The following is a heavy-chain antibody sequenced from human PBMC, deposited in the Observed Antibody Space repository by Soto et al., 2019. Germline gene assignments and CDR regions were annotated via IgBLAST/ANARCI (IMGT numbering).Heavy chain of an antibody. J-gene: IGHJ4*02. CDR1: GSSLMTNGVG. Sequence: SGPTLVNPTQTLTLTCTVSGSSLMTNGVGVGWFRQPPGKALEWLALIYRDDDRRYRPSLKSRVTITKDNTKNQVFLTMTSMDPVDTGTYYCAHTVPSGSFWEPFNYWGQ. CDR3: AHTVPSGSFWEPFNY. CDR2: IYRDDDR. V-gene: IGHV2-5*02. D-gene: IGHD1-26*01.